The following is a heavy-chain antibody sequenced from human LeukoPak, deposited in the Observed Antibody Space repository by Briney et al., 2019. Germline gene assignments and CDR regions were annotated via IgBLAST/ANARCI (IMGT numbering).Heavy chain of an antibody. CDR2: ISGYNGNT. CDR1: GYTFTSYS. Sequence: ASVKVSCKASGYTFTSYSITWVRQAPGQGLEWMGWISGYNGNTNYAQKFQGRVTMTTDTSTSTAYMELRSLTSDDTAVYYCARRYYDFWSGYHNWFDPWGQGTLVTVSS. J-gene: IGHJ5*02. D-gene: IGHD3-3*01. CDR3: ARRYYDFWSGYHNWFDP. V-gene: IGHV1-18*01.